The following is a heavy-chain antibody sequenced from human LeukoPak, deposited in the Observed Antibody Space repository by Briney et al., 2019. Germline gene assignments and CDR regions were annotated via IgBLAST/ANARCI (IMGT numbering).Heavy chain of an antibody. CDR1: GFTFSTYG. CDR3: ATGGASVFLDAFDI. J-gene: IGHJ3*02. V-gene: IGHV3-30*03. Sequence: PGGSLRLSCAASGFTFSTYGMHWVRQAPGKGLEWVAVISYEGSNKFYADSVKGRFTISRDNSENTLYLQMNSLRAEDTAVYYCATGGASVFLDAFDIWGQGTMVTVSS. CDR2: ISYEGSNK. D-gene: IGHD4-23*01.